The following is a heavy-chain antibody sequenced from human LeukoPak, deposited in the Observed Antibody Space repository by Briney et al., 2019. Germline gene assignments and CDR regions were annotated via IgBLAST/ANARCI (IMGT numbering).Heavy chain of an antibody. Sequence: GGSLRLSCAASGFTFSSYGMHWVRQAPGKGLEWVSSISSTSNYIYYADSVKGRFTISRDNSKNTLYLQMNSLRAEDTAVYYCARGSGWDFDYWGQGTLVTVSS. D-gene: IGHD6-19*01. CDR2: ISSTSNYI. J-gene: IGHJ4*02. CDR3: ARGSGWDFDY. CDR1: GFTFSSYG. V-gene: IGHV3-21*01.